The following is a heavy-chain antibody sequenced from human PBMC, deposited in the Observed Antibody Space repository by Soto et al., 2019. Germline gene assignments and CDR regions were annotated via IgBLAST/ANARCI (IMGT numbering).Heavy chain of an antibody. D-gene: IGHD1-26*01. V-gene: IGHV1-69*01. CDR2: IIPIFGTA. J-gene: IGHJ2*01. Sequence: QVQLVQSGAEVKKPGSSVKVSCKASGGTFSSYAISWVRQAPGQGLEWMGGIIPIFGTANYAQKFQGRVTIASDESTSTAYIELSSLRSEDTALYYCARGGYSGSFPNWYFDLWGRGTLVTVSS. CDR1: GGTFSSYA. CDR3: ARGGYSGSFPNWYFDL.